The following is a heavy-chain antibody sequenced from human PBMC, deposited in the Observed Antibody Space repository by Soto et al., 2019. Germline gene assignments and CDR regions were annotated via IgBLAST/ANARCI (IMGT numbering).Heavy chain of an antibody. V-gene: IGHV1-69*13. CDR2: IIPIFGTA. J-gene: IGHJ4*02. CDR3: ARGGGYYDSSCYSPYSPFDY. CDR1: GGTFSSYA. D-gene: IGHD3-22*01. Sequence: SVKVSCKASGGTFSSYAISWVRQAPGQGLEWMGGIIPIFGTANYAQKFQGRVTITADESTSTAYMELSSLRSEDTAVYYCARGGGYYDSSCYSPYSPFDYWGQGNLVTVSS.